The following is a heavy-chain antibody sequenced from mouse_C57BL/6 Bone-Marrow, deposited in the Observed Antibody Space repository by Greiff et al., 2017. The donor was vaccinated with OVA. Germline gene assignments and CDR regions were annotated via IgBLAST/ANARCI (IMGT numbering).Heavy chain of an antibody. Sequence: VQLQQPGAELVKPGASVKMSCKASGYTFTSYWITWVKQRPGQGLEWIGDIYPGSGSTNYNEKFKSKATLTLDTSSSTAYMQLSSLTSEDSAVYYCASIYYGNPYAMDYWGQGTSVTVSS. CDR2: IYPGSGST. CDR1: GYTFTSYW. D-gene: IGHD2-1*01. J-gene: IGHJ4*01. CDR3: ASIYYGNPYAMDY. V-gene: IGHV1-55*01.